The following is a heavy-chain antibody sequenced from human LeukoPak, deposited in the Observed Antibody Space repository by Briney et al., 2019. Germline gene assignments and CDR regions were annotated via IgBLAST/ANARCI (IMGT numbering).Heavy chain of an antibody. CDR3: ARDPVPRTYCSGGSCYSRYYYMDV. CDR2: ISAYNGNT. J-gene: IGHJ6*03. CDR1: GYTFTSYG. Sequence: ASVKVSCKASGYTFTSYGISWVRQAPGQGLEWMGWISAYNGNTNYAQKLQGRVTMTTDTSTSTVYMELSSLRSEDTAVYYCARDPVPRTYCSGGSCYSRYYYMDVWGKGTTVTVSS. D-gene: IGHD2-15*01. V-gene: IGHV1-18*01.